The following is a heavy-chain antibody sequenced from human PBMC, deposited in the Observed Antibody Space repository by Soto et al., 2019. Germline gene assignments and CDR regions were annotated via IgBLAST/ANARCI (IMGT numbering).Heavy chain of an antibody. D-gene: IGHD4-17*01. CDR3: ARDNLGDLAFDY. CDR1: GFTFSSYG. J-gene: IGHJ4*02. Sequence: QVQLVESGGGVVQPGRSLRLSCAASGFTFSSYGMHWVRQAPGKGLEWVAVIWYDGSNKYYADSVKGRFTISRDNSKNTLYLQMNSLRADDTAVYYCARDNLGDLAFDYWGQGTLVTVSS. V-gene: IGHV3-33*01. CDR2: IWYDGSNK.